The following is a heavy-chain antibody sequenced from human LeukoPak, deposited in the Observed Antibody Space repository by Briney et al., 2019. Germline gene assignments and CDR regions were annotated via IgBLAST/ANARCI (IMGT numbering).Heavy chain of an antibody. CDR2: IYTSGST. CDR1: GGSISSGSYY. Sequence: SETLSLTCTVSGGSISSGSYYWSWIRQPAGKGLEWIGRIYTSGSTNYNPSLKSRVTISVDTSKNQFSLKLSSVTAAYTAVYYCATIMGPYDFWSGYYRDYWGQGTLVTVSS. J-gene: IGHJ4*02. CDR3: ATIMGPYDFWSGYYRDY. V-gene: IGHV4-61*02. D-gene: IGHD3-3*01.